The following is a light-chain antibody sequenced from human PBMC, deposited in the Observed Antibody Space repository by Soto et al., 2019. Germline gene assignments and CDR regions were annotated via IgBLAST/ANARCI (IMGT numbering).Light chain of an antibody. CDR3: HQASSFPYT. V-gene: IGKV1-12*01. CDR2: AAS. J-gene: IGKJ3*01. CDR1: QDIQKW. Sequence: DIQMTQSPSTLSASVGDTINITCRASQDIQKWLAWYQQKPGKAPKVLIYAASNLESGVSSRFSGSGSGTEFSLTISRLQIEDFATYVCHQASSFPYTFGPGTKVDIK.